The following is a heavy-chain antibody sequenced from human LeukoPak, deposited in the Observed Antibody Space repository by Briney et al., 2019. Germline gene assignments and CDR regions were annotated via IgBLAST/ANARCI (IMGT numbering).Heavy chain of an antibody. V-gene: IGHV4-34*01. J-gene: IGHJ5*02. CDR3: ARGRWFDP. CDR1: GGSFSGYY. CDR2: INHSGST. Sequence: PSETLSLTCAVYGGSFSGYYWSWIRQPPGKGLEWIGEINHSGSTNYNPSLTSRVTISVDTSKNQFSLKLSSVTAADTAVYYCARGRWFDPGGQGTLVTVSS.